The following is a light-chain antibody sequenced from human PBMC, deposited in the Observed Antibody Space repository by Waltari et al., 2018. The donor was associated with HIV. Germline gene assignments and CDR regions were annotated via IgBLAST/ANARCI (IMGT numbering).Light chain of an antibody. Sequence: QSVLTQPPSVSGAPGQRVTISCTGSSSNIGTGVDVHWYPQLPGIAPKLLLSAATNRHSGVPDRFSGSKSGTSASLAITGLQAEDEADYYCQSYDSSLSSYVFASGTRVTVL. CDR1: SSNIGTGVD. CDR3: QSYDSSLSSYV. V-gene: IGLV1-40*01. J-gene: IGLJ1*01. CDR2: AAT.